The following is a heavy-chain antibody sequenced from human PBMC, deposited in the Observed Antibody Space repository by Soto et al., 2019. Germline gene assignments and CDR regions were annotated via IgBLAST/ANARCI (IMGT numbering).Heavy chain of an antibody. CDR1: GYSISSYY. CDR2: IYKTGST. CDR3: GGEANRQGAVVFVY. J-gene: IGHJ4*02. D-gene: IGHD2-15*01. V-gene: IGHV4-59*12. Sequence: SETLSLTCTVSGYSISSYYWSWLRQPPGKGLEWIGYIYKTGSTNYNPSLESRFSISLDTSNNRFSLHMNSVTATATAVFYCGGEANRQGAVVFVYWGQGSLVTVSS.